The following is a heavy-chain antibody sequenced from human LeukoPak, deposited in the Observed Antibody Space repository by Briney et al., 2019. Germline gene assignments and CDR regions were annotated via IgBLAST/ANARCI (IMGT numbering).Heavy chain of an antibody. CDR1: GYTFHTYD. CDR3: ARVGRSGSPGAFDI. CDR2: IRSQNGAT. J-gene: IGHJ3*02. D-gene: IGHD1-26*01. V-gene: IGHV1-18*01. Sequence: GASVRVSCRASGYTFHTYDITWVRQAPGQGLEWMGWIRSQNGATNYAQKLQGRVTMTTDASTSTVYMELRSLRSDGTAVYYCARVGRSGSPGAFDIWGRGTMVIVSA.